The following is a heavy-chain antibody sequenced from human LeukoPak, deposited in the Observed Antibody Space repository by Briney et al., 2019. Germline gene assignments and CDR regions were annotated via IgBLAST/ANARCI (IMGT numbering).Heavy chain of an antibody. V-gene: IGHV4-34*01. CDR3: ARTEEYCSSTSCYEEVGTYGMDV. Sequence: PSETLSLTCAVYGGSFSGYYWSWIRQPPGKGLEWIGEINHSGSTNHNPSLKSRVTISVDTSKNQFSLKLSSVTAADTAVYYCARTEEYCSSTSCYEEVGTYGMDVWGKGTTVTVSS. J-gene: IGHJ6*04. CDR1: GGSFSGYY. D-gene: IGHD2-2*01. CDR2: INHSGST.